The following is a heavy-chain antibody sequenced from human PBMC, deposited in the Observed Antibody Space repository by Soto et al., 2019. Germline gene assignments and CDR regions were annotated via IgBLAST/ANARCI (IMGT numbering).Heavy chain of an antibody. J-gene: IGHJ6*02. CDR1: SGSLSDHY. V-gene: IGHV4-34*01. D-gene: IGHD5-18*01. CDR3: ARGKSSGYKFGLRNFSSHGKLV. Sequence: SGTLSLTGAVFSGSLSDHYWTWVRQSPGKGLEWIGEIHPSGSTDSSASLKSRVTLSLATSTSQFSLQVTSATAAETGVYYCARGKSSGYKFGLRNFSSHGKLVSCPAPTVSVSS. CDR2: IHPSGST.